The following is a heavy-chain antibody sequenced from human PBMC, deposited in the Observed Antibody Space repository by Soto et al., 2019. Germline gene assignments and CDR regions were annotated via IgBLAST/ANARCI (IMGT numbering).Heavy chain of an antibody. D-gene: IGHD4-17*01. Sequence: ASVKVSCKASGYTFTSYDINWVRQATGQGLEWMGWMNPNSGNTGYAQKFQGRVTMTRNTSISTAYMELSSLRSEDTAVYYCARPYGDYAPYYYYMDGWGKGATVTVSS. CDR1: GYTFTSYD. J-gene: IGHJ6*03. V-gene: IGHV1-8*01. CDR3: ARPYGDYAPYYYYMDG. CDR2: MNPNSGNT.